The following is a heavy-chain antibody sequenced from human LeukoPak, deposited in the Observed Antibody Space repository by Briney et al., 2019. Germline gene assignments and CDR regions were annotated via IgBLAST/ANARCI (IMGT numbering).Heavy chain of an antibody. CDR1: GYNFTSYW. V-gene: IGHV5-51*01. J-gene: IGHJ4*02. D-gene: IGHD6-13*01. Sequence: GESLKISCKGSGYNFTSYWIGWVRQMPGKGLEWMGIIYPGDSDTRYSPSFQGQVTISADKSISTAYLQWSSLKASGTAMYYCARLLRNIAAAVYYFDYWGQGTLVTVSS. CDR3: ARLLRNIAAAVYYFDY. CDR2: IYPGDSDT.